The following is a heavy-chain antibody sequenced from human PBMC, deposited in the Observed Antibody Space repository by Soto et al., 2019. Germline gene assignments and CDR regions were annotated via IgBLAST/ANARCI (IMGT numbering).Heavy chain of an antibody. J-gene: IGHJ6*02. CDR1: GGAFSSYA. CDR2: IIPIFGTT. CDR3: ARDSSSWSRQSHYYYGMDV. Sequence: ASVKVSCKASGGAFSSYAISWVRQAPGQGLEWMGGIIPIFGTTNYAQKFQGRVTITADKSTSTAYMELSSLRSEDTAVYYCARDSSSWSRQSHYYYGMDVWGQGTTVTVSS. D-gene: IGHD6-13*01. V-gene: IGHV1-69*06.